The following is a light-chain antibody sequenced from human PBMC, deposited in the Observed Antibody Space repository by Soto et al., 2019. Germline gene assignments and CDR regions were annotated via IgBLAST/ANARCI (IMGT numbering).Light chain of an antibody. CDR1: SSNIGSNT. Sequence: QSVLTQPPSASGTPGQRVTISCSGSSSNIGSNTVNWYQQLPGTAPKPLIYSNNQRPSGVPDRFSGSKSGTSASLAISGLQSEDEADYYCAAWDDSLNGRVFGGGTKLTGL. CDR2: SNN. V-gene: IGLV1-44*01. J-gene: IGLJ3*02. CDR3: AAWDDSLNGRV.